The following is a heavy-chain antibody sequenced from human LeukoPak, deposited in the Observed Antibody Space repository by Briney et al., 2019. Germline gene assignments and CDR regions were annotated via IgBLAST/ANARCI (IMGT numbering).Heavy chain of an antibody. D-gene: IGHD2-15*01. CDR2: ISSDSRYI. Sequence: GGSLRLSCVDSGFTFSSYSLSWVRQAPGKGLEWVSAISSDSRYIYHADSVKGRFTTSRENAKNSLYLQMNSLRVEDTAVYYCARGVSASDSSGVDAFDLWGQGSLVTVSS. J-gene: IGHJ3*01. CDR1: GFTFSSYS. CDR3: ARGVSASDSSGVDAFDL. V-gene: IGHV3-21*06.